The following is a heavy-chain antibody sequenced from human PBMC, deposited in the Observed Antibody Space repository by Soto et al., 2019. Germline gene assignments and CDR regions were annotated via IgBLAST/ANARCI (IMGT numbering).Heavy chain of an antibody. J-gene: IGHJ5*02. CDR3: ARDVETSMDGLNYFDP. CDR1: GFTFSSYT. D-gene: IGHD5-18*01. CDR2: ISSSGSYI. V-gene: IGHV3-21*01. Sequence: GGSLRLSCAASGFTFSSYTMNWVRQAPGKGLEWVSSISSSGSYIHYADSVKGRFTISRDNAKNSLFLQMDSLRAEDTAVYYCARDVETSMDGLNYFDPWGQGTLVTVSS.